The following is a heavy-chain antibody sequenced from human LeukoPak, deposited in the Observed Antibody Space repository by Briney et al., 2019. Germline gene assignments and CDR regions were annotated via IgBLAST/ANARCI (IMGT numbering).Heavy chain of an antibody. CDR1: GDTFSSYA. D-gene: IGHD4-17*01. V-gene: IGHV1-69*05. Sequence: SVKVSCKASGDTFSSYAITWVRQAPGQGLEWMGGIIPIFGTANYAQKFQGRVTITTDESTSTAYMELSSLRSEDTAVYYCARGAGDQRGPFDYWGQGTLVTVSS. CDR2: IIPIFGTA. J-gene: IGHJ4*02. CDR3: ARGAGDQRGPFDY.